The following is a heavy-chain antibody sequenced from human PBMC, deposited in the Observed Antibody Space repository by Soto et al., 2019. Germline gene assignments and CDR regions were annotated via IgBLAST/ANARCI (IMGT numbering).Heavy chain of an antibody. CDR1: GYSFTSYW. CDR3: ARQSAYCGGDCYSWWFDP. V-gene: IGHV5-51*01. D-gene: IGHD2-21*02. J-gene: IGHJ5*02. Sequence: GESLKISCKGSGYSFTSYWIGWVRQMPGKGLEWMGIIYPGDSDTRYSPSFQGQVTISADKSISTAYLQRSSLKASDTAMYYCARQSAYCGGDCYSWWFDPWGQGTLVTVSS. CDR2: IYPGDSDT.